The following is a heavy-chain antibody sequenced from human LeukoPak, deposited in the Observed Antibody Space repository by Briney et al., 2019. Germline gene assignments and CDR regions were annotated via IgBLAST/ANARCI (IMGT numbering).Heavy chain of an antibody. J-gene: IGHJ4*02. Sequence: TGGSLRLSCAASGFTFSSFPMHWVRQAPGKGLGSLAVISPDGTEKYYADSVKGRFTISRDNSKNTLYLQMNSLRGEDTALYYCARAGRDGYNLIDYWGQGTLVTVSS. CDR1: GFTFSSFP. CDR2: ISPDGTEK. D-gene: IGHD5-12*01. CDR3: ARAGRDGYNLIDY. V-gene: IGHV3-30*04.